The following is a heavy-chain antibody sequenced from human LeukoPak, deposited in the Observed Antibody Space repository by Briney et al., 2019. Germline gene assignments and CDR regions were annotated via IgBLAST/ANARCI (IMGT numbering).Heavy chain of an antibody. D-gene: IGHD6-19*01. CDR2: IYYSGST. Sequence: SETLSLTCTVSGGSISSSSYYWGWIRQPPGKGLEWIGSIYYSGSTYYNPSLKSRFTISVDTSKNQFSLKLSSVTAADTAVYYCARMAINSGWYYFDYWGQGTLVTVSS. J-gene: IGHJ4*02. V-gene: IGHV4-39*01. CDR3: ARMAINSGWYYFDY. CDR1: GGSISSSSYY.